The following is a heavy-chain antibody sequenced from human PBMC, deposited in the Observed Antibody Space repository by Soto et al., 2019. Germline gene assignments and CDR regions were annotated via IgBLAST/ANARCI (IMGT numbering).Heavy chain of an antibody. CDR1: GYTFTSYA. CDR2: INAGNGNT. CDR3: ARPPGYISDWYYFDL. J-gene: IGHJ4*02. V-gene: IGHV1-3*01. Sequence: GASVKVSCKASGYTFTSYAMHWVRQAPGQRLEWMGWINAGNGNTKYSQKFQGRVTMTWDTSLNTAYMELSSLISEDTAVYYCARPPGYISDWYYFDLWGQGTLVTVSS. D-gene: IGHD3-9*01.